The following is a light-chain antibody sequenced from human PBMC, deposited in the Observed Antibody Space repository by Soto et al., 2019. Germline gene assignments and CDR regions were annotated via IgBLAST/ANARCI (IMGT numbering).Light chain of an antibody. V-gene: IGKV3D-7*01. CDR2: GAS. CDR3: QQDYNLPPYT. Sequence: PGERVTLSCRASQSVNSSYLTWYQQKPGQAPRLLIYGASTRATSIPARFSGSGSGTDFTLTISSLQPEDFAVYYCQQDYNLPPYTFGQGTKLEIK. CDR1: QSVNSSY. J-gene: IGKJ2*01.